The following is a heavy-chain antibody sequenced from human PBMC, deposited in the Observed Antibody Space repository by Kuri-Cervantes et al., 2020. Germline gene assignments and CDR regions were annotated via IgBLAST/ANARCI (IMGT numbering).Heavy chain of an antibody. Sequence: SGPTLVKPTQTLTLTCTFSGFSLSTSGVGVGWIRQPPGKALEWLALIYWNDDKRYSPSLKSRLTITKDTSKNQVVLTMTNMDPVDTATYYCAHGYSYYDILTGYYNNWFDPWGQGTLVTVSS. D-gene: IGHD3-9*01. CDR2: IYWNDDK. CDR1: GFSLSTSGVG. J-gene: IGHJ5*02. CDR3: AHGYSYYDILTGYYNNWFDP. V-gene: IGHV2-5*01.